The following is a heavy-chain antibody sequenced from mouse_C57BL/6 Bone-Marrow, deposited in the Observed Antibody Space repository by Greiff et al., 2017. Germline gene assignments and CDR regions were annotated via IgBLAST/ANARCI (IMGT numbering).Heavy chain of an antibody. V-gene: IGHV1-82*01. CDR3: ARGGYY. CDR2: IYPGDGDT. Sequence: VQLQESGPELVKPGASVKISCKASGYAFSSSWMNWVKQRPGTGLEWIGRIYPGDGDTNYNGKFKGKATLTADKSSSTAYMQLSSLPSEDSAVYFCARGGYYWGQGTTLTVSS. CDR1: GYAFSSSW. J-gene: IGHJ2*01.